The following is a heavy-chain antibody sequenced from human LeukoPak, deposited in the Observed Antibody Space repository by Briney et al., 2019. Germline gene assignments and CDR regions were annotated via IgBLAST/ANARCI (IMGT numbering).Heavy chain of an antibody. Sequence: GGSLRLSCAASGFTFSSYSMNWVRRAPGKGLEWVSSISSSSSYIYYADSVKGRFTISRDNAKNSLYLQMNSLRAEDTAVYYCATSMVLSYCMDVWGKGTTVTVSS. D-gene: IGHD3-10*01. CDR2: ISSSSSYI. CDR1: GFTFSSYS. J-gene: IGHJ6*03. CDR3: ATSMVLSYCMDV. V-gene: IGHV3-21*01.